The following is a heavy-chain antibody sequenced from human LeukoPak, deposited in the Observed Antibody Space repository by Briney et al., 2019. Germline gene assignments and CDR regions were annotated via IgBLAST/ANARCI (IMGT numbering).Heavy chain of an antibody. J-gene: IGHJ4*02. V-gene: IGHV3-30*04. CDR1: GFTVSSYA. D-gene: IGHD1-26*01. CDR2: ISYDGSNK. Sequence: GGSLRLYCAASGFTVSSYAMRWVRQAPGKGLEWVAVISYDGSNKYYADSVKGRFTISRDNSKNTLYLQMNSLRAEDTAVYYCARDPGGRWELPRYYFDYWGQGTLVTVSS. CDR3: ARDPGGRWELPRYYFDY.